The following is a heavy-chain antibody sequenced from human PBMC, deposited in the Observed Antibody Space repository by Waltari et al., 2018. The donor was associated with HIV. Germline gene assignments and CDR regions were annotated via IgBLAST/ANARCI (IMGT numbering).Heavy chain of an antibody. CDR1: GGSITRNDFY. J-gene: IGHJ4*02. CDR3: ARRGDGFNQHARLDH. Sequence: QLHLQESGPGLVKPSATLALTCPVSGGSITRNDFYWAWIRQPPGKGLEWIGLMYNSGTTDYNPSLKSRVSMSRDTSKNRFSLRLHSVTAADTAIYYCARRGDGFNQHARLDHWGPGTLVTVSS. D-gene: IGHD2-2*01. CDR2: MYNSGTT. V-gene: IGHV4-39*01.